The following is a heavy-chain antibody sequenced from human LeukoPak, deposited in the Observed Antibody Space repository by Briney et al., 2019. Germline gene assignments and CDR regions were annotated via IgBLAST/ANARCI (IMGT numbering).Heavy chain of an antibody. D-gene: IGHD3-22*01. V-gene: IGHV4-34*01. CDR1: GGSFSGYY. CDR2: INHSGST. J-gene: IGHJ4*02. Sequence: SETLSLTCAVYGGSFSGYYWSWIRQPPGKGLEWIGEINHSGSTNYNPSLKSRVTISVDTSKNQFSLKLSSVAAADTAVYYCAKDHNMAAGGSSGYLGYWGQGTLVTVSS. CDR3: AKDHNMAAGGSSGYLGY.